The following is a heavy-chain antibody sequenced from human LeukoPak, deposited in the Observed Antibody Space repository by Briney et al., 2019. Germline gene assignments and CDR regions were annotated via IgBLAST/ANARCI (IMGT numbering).Heavy chain of an antibody. J-gene: IGHJ4*02. CDR1: GFTFSSYA. D-gene: IGHD6-6*01. V-gene: IGHV3-23*01. CDR2: ISGSGGST. CDR3: AKDLHSSSTFDY. Sequence: GGSLRLSCAASGFTFSSYAMSWVRQAPGKGLEWVSAISGSGGSTYYAESVKGRFTISRDNSKNTLYLQMNSLRAEDTAVYYCAKDLHSSSTFDYWGQGTLVTVSS.